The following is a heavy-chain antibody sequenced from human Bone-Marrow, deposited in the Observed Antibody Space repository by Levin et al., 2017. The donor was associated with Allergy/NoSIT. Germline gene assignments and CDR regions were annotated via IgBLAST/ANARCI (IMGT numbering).Heavy chain of an antibody. V-gene: IGHV3-15*01. CDR3: TTIFSDCSGGSCYRWFDP. CDR2: IKSKTDGGTT. Sequence: GSLRLSCADSGFTFSNAWMSWVRQAPGKGLEWVGRIKSKTDGGTTDYAAPVKGRFTISRDDSKNTLYLQMNSLKTEDTAVYYCTTIFSDCSGGSCYRWFDPWGQGTLVTVSS. CDR1: GFTFSNAW. D-gene: IGHD2-15*01. J-gene: IGHJ5*02.